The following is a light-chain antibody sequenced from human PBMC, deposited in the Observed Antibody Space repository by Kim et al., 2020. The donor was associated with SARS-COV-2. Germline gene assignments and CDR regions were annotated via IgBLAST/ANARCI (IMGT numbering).Light chain of an antibody. CDR2: GAS. CDR1: QGISQN. Sequence: DIQMTQSPSSLSASLGDSVTITCRASQGISQNVAWFQQKPGQAPKSLIYGASALQGGVPSRFRGAGSGRDFSLTINSLQADDFAIYFCQQYNSHPITFGRGTRLDIK. J-gene: IGKJ5*01. V-gene: IGKV1-16*01. CDR3: QQYNSHPIT.